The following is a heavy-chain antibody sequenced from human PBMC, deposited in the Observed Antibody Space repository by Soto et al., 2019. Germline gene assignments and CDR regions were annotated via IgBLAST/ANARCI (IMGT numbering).Heavy chain of an antibody. J-gene: IGHJ6*02. CDR2: ISYDGVHK. Sequence: PGGSLRLSCAASGFPFSDYAIHWVRQAPGKGLVWVAVISYDGVHKNYADSVKGRFTIDRENSKNTLYLQMNSLRAEDTAVYYCARDHGGGSFYGMDLWGQGTTVTVSS. CDR1: GFPFSDYA. D-gene: IGHD3-10*01. V-gene: IGHV3-30*14. CDR3: ARDHGGGSFYGMDL.